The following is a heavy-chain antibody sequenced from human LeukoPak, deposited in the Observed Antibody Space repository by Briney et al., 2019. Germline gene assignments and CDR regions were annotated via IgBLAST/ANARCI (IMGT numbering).Heavy chain of an antibody. V-gene: IGHV3-7*01. D-gene: IGHD6-25*01. CDR1: GFTFSSHW. CDR3: LGSADRG. CDR2: INPDGSET. Sequence: PGGSLRLSCADSGFTFSSHWMSWVRQAPGRGLEWVGNINPDGSETYYVDSMKGRFTISRDNAKDSVYLQMNTLRVEDMAVYYCLGSADRGWGQGTLVTVSS. J-gene: IGHJ4*02.